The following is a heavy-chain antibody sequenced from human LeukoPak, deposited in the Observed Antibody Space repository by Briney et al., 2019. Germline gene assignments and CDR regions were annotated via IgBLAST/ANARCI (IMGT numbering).Heavy chain of an antibody. CDR1: GGSISSYY. J-gene: IGHJ4*02. CDR2: IYYSGST. Sequence: SETLSLTCSVSGGSISSYYWSWIRQPPGKGLEWIGYIYYSGSTNYNPSLKSRVTISVDTSKNQFSLKLSSVTAADTAVYYCARHGPYGDPFDYWGQGTLVTVSS. V-gene: IGHV4-59*08. CDR3: ARHGPYGDPFDY. D-gene: IGHD4-17*01.